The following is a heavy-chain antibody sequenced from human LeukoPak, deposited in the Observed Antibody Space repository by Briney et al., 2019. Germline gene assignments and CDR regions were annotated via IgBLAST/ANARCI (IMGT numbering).Heavy chain of an antibody. Sequence: GGSLRLSCPASGFTFSSYAMHWVRQAPGKGLEYVSAISSNGGSTYYANSVKGRFTISRDNSKNTLYLQMGGLRAEDMAVYYCATTYCSSTSCYAQGAFDIWGQGTMVTVSS. CDR3: ATTYCSSTSCYAQGAFDI. CDR2: ISSNGGST. D-gene: IGHD2-2*01. V-gene: IGHV3-64*01. CDR1: GFTFSSYA. J-gene: IGHJ3*02.